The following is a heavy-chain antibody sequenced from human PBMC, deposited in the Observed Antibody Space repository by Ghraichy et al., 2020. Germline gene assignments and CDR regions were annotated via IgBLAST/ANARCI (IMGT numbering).Heavy chain of an antibody. D-gene: IGHD2-8*01. V-gene: IGHV3-23*01. CDR3: AKTPNVHYYYGLDV. J-gene: IGHJ6*02. Sequence: GESLNISCVVSGPAFSTYSMTWVRQAPGKGLEWVSGFTGSGDRTDYADSVKGRFTVSKDKSKNTLFLQMTSLSVEDTAIYYCAKTPNVHYYYGLDVWGPGTTVTVAS. CDR2: FTGSGDRT. CDR1: GPAFSTYS.